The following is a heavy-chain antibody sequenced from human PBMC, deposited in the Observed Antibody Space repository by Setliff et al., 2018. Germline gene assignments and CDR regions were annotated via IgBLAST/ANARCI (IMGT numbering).Heavy chain of an antibody. J-gene: IGHJ4*02. Sequence: SETLSLTCTVSGGSFSTYYWSWIRQAPGKGLEWIGHVYYSGAANYNPSLKSRVTMSIDKSKNQFSLNLRSVTAADTAVYYCTRGGERYHTANWGQGLLVTVSS. CDR2: VYYSGAA. D-gene: IGHD2-2*01. CDR1: GGSFSTYY. CDR3: TRGGERYHTAN. V-gene: IGHV4-59*12.